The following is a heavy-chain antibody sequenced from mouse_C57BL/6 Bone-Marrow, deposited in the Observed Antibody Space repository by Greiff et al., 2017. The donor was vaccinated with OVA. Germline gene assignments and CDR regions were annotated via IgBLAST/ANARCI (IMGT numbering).Heavy chain of an antibody. D-gene: IGHD1-1*01. CDR1: GYTFTDYE. V-gene: IGHV1-15*01. J-gene: IGHJ2*01. Sequence: VQLQQSGAELVRPGASVTLSCKASGYTFTDYEMHWVKQTPVHGLEWIGAIDPETGGTAYNQKFKGKAILTADKSSSTAYMVLRSLTSEDSAVYYCTRSHYYGSSYFDYWGQGTTLTVSS. CDR2: IDPETGGT. CDR3: TRSHYYGSSYFDY.